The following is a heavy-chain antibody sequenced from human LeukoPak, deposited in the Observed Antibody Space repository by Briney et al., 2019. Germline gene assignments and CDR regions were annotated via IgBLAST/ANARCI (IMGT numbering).Heavy chain of an antibody. Sequence: SETLSLTCAVYGGSFSGYYWSWIRQPPGRGLEWIGEINHSGSTNYNPSLKSRVTISVDTSKNQFSLKLSSVTAADTAVYYCARHENYYYYGMDVWGQGTTVTVSS. V-gene: IGHV4-34*01. CDR1: GGSFSGYY. J-gene: IGHJ6*02. CDR3: ARHENYYYYGMDV. CDR2: INHSGST.